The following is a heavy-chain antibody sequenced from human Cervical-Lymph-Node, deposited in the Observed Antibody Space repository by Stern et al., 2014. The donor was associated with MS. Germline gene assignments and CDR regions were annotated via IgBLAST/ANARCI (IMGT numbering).Heavy chain of an antibody. CDR3: ARSAGYYSGMDV. CDR2: IIPSFGTS. Sequence: VQLVESGAEVKKPVSSVKVSCKASGGTFSSDAFSWVRQAPGQGLEWMGAIIPSFGTSSSAQKFQGRVTISADDSTGTAFLELRSLRSEDTAVYYCARSAGYYSGMDVWGQGTAVTVSS. CDR1: GGTFSSDA. J-gene: IGHJ6*02. V-gene: IGHV1-69*01.